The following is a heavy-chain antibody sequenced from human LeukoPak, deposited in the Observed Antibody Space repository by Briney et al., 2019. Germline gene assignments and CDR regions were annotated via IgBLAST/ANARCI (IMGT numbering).Heavy chain of an antibody. D-gene: IGHD3/OR15-3a*01. Sequence: SLRLSCAASGFTFDDYAMHWVRQAPGKGLEWVSGISWNSGSIGYADSVKGRFTISRDNAKNSLYLQMNSLRAEDTALYYCAKGCGLVIGTHMDVWGKGTTVTISS. CDR3: AKGCGLVIGTHMDV. J-gene: IGHJ6*03. CDR2: ISWNSGSI. CDR1: GFTFDDYA. V-gene: IGHV3-9*01.